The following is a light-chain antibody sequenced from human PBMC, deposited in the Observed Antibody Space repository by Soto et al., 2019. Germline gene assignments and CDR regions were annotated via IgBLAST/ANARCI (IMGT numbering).Light chain of an antibody. J-gene: IGKJ5*01. CDR1: QSVSSSY. CDR3: QQRSNWPIT. CDR2: GAS. V-gene: IGKV3D-20*02. Sequence: EIVLTHSPGTLSLSPWERATLSSSASQSVSSSYLAWYQQKPGQAPRLLIYGASSRATGIPARFSGSGSGTDFTLTISSLEPEDFAVYYCQQRSNWPITFGQGTRLEIK.